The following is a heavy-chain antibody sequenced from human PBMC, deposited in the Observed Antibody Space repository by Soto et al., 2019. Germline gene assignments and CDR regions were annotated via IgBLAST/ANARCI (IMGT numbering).Heavy chain of an antibody. CDR2: IWSDGSNK. J-gene: IGHJ4*02. D-gene: IGHD2-15*01. V-gene: IGHV3-33*01. CDR3: AGGLTRLYIDH. Sequence: GGSLRLSCAASGFTFSSYGMHWVRQAPGKGLEWVALIWSDGSNKYYADSVKGLFTISRDDSKNRLYLQMNSLRVEDTAVYYCAGGLTRLYIDHWGQGTLVTVSS. CDR1: GFTFSSYG.